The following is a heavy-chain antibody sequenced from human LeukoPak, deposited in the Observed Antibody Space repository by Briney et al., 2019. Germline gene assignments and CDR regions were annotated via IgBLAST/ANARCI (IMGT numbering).Heavy chain of an antibody. V-gene: IGHV4-59*01. Sequence: SETLSLTCTVSGGSISSYYWSWIRQPPGKGLEWIGYVYYSGSTNYNPSPKSRVTISIDTSKNQFSLKLNSVTAADTAVYYCARRDGSGWFYFDYWGQGTLVTVSS. J-gene: IGHJ4*02. CDR1: GGSISSYY. CDR2: VYYSGST. D-gene: IGHD6-19*01. CDR3: ARRDGSGWFYFDY.